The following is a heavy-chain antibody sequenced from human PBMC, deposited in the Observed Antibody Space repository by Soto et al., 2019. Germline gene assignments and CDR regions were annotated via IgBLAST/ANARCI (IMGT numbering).Heavy chain of an antibody. CDR3: ARHRGYCINGVCYISYYYYMDV. Sequence: SETLSLTCTVSGGSISSSSYYWGWIRQPPGKGLEWIGSIYYSGSTYYNPSLKSRVTISVDTSKNQFSLKLSSVTAADTAVYYCARHRGYCINGVCYISYYYYMDVWGKGTTVTVSS. CDR1: GGSISSSSYY. D-gene: IGHD2-8*01. V-gene: IGHV4-39*01. J-gene: IGHJ6*03. CDR2: IYYSGST.